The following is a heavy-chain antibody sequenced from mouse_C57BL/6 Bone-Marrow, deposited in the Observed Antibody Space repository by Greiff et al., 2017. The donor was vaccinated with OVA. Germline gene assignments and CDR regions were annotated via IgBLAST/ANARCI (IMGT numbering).Heavy chain of an antibody. J-gene: IGHJ3*01. V-gene: IGHV5-12*01. CDR3: ARHAVYDGLFAY. D-gene: IGHD2-3*01. Sequence: DVKLVESGGGLVQPGGSLKLSCAASGFTFSDYYMYWVRQTPEKRLEWVAYISNGGGSTYYPDTVKGRFTISRDNAKNTLYLQMSRLKSEDTAMYYCARHAVYDGLFAYWGQGTLVTVSA. CDR1: GFTFSDYY. CDR2: ISNGGGST.